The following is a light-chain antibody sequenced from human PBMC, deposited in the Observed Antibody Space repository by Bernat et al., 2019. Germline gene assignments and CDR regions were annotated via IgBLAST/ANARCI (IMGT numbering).Light chain of an antibody. V-gene: IGKV1-9*01. Sequence: DIQLTQSPSFLSASVGDRVTITCRASQVIGTYLAWYHQKPGKAPHLLIYAASTLQSGVPSRFSGSGSGTEFTLTISSLQPEDSATYYCQQLDKFPITFGQGTRLEIK. CDR3: QQLDKFPIT. CDR2: AAS. CDR1: QVIGTY. J-gene: IGKJ5*01.